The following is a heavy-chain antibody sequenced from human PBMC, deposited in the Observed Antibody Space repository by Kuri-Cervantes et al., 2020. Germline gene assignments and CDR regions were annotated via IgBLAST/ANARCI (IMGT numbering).Heavy chain of an antibody. V-gene: IGHV1-69*13. CDR3: ARAGGKDIAVVPAAMRPYYYYGMDV. J-gene: IGHJ6*02. Sequence: SVKVSCKASGYTFTSYDINWVRQATGQGLEWMGGIIPIFGTANYAQKFQGRVTITADESTSTAYMELSSLRSEDTAVYYCARAGGKDIAVVPAAMRPYYYYGMDVWGQGTTVTVSS. CDR1: GYTFTSYD. D-gene: IGHD2-2*01. CDR2: IIPIFGTA.